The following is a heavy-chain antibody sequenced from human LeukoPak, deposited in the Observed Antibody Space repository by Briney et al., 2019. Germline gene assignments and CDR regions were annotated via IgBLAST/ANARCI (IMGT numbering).Heavy chain of an antibody. CDR2: INHSGST. D-gene: IGHD3-22*01. CDR1: GESFSGYY. CDR3: ARTAQYYYDSSAPSDYYYGMDV. V-gene: IGHV4-34*01. Sequence: PSETLSLTCAVYGESFSGYYWSWIRQPPGKGLEWIGEINHSGSTNYNPSLKSRVTISVDTSNNQFSLKLSSVTAADTAVYYCARTAQYYYDSSAPSDYYYGMDVWGQGTTVTVSS. J-gene: IGHJ6*02.